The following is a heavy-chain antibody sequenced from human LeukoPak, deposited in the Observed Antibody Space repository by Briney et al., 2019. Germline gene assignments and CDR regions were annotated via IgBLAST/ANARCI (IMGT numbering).Heavy chain of an antibody. V-gene: IGHV1-2*02. CDR1: VYTFTGYY. CDR2: INPNSGGT. J-gene: IGHJ3*02. D-gene: IGHD3-9*01. CDR3: AIDQYYDLLTGYSNYAFDI. Sequence: ASVKVSFKASVYTFTGYYMHWVRQAPGQGLEWMGWINPNSGGTNYAQKFQGRVTMTRDTSISTTYMELSRLRSDDTALYYCAIDQYYDLLTGYSNYAFDIWGQGTMVTVSS.